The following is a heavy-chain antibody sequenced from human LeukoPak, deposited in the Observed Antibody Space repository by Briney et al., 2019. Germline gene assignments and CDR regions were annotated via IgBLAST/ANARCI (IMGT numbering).Heavy chain of an antibody. D-gene: IGHD2-21*02. CDR3: ARASGDWVIDY. Sequence: PGGSLRLSCAASGFTFSSYSMNWVRQAPGKGLEWVSSISSSSSYIYYAGSVKGRFTISRDNAKNSLYLQMNSLRAEDTAVYYCARASGDWVIDYWGQGTLVTVSS. CDR1: GFTFSSYS. V-gene: IGHV3-21*01. CDR2: ISSSSSYI. J-gene: IGHJ4*02.